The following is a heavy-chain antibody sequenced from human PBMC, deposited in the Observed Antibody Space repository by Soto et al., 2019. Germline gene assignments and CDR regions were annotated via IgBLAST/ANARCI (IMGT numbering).Heavy chain of an antibody. V-gene: IGHV3-74*01. CDR2: IYSDVSTA. D-gene: IGHD2-21*02. CDR1: GFTYNTYW. Sequence: PGESLRLSCAASGFTYNTYWMNWVRQVPGKGLMWVSRIYSDVSTARYADSVKGRFTISRDNAKNTVYLQMNSLRAEDTAVYYCARSGGDYNYYYDMDVWGQGTTVTVSS. CDR3: ARSGGDYNYYYDMDV. J-gene: IGHJ6*02.